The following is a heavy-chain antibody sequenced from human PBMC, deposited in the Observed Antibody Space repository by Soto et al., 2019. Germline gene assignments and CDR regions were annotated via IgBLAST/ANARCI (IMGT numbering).Heavy chain of an antibody. V-gene: IGHV3-23*01. D-gene: IGHD7-27*01. Sequence: EVQLLESGGGLVQPGGSLRLSCAASGFGFGGFAMNWVRQAPGKGLEWVSAIRATGDTTHYADSVKGRFTLSRDNSKNILYLQMNSLRAEDTDVYYGANANRILGANWGIFQSWGQGTLVTVSS. J-gene: IGHJ5*02. CDR1: GFGFGGFA. CDR2: IRATGDTT. CDR3: ANANRILGANWGIFQS.